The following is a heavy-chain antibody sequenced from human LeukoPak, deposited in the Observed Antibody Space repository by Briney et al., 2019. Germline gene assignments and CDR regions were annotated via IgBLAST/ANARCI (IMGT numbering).Heavy chain of an antibody. CDR3: ARDKGLAPHHDAFDI. CDR1: GGTFSSYT. J-gene: IGHJ3*02. D-gene: IGHD6-6*01. Sequence: SVKVSCKASGGTFSSYTISWVRQAPGQGLEWMGRIIPILGIANYAQKFQGRVTITADKSTSTAYMELRSLRSEDTAVYYCARDKGLAPHHDAFDIWGQGTMVTVSS. CDR2: IIPILGIA. V-gene: IGHV1-69*04.